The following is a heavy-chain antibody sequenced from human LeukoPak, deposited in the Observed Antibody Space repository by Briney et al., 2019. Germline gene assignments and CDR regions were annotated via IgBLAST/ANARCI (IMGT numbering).Heavy chain of an antibody. V-gene: IGHV3-30*18. J-gene: IGHJ6*02. CDR2: ISYDGSNK. CDR1: GFTFSSYG. Sequence: GGSLRLSCAASGFTFSSYGMHWVRQAPGKGLEWVAVISYDGSNKHYADSVKGRFTISRDNSKNTLYLQMNSLRAEDTAVYYCAKDVEAVAGSYYYGMDVWGQGTTVTVSS. D-gene: IGHD6-19*01. CDR3: AKDVEAVAGSYYYGMDV.